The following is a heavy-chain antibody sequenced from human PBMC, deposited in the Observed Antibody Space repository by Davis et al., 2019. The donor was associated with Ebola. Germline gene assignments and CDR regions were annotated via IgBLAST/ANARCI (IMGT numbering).Heavy chain of an antibody. CDR1: GYTFTGYY. CDR2: INPNSGGT. V-gene: IGHV1-2*04. D-gene: IGHD7-27*01. Sequence: ASVKVSCKASGYTFTGYYMHWVRQAPGQGLEWMGWINPNSGGTNYAQKFQGWVTMTRDTSISTAYMELSRLRSDDTAFYFCARDGSTSNEKSGELDYWGQGPLVTVSS. J-gene: IGHJ4*02. CDR3: ARDGSTSNEKSGELDY.